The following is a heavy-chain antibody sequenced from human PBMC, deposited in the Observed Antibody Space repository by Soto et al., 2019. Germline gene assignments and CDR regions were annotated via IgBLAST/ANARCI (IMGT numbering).Heavy chain of an antibody. CDR2: ISAYNGNT. J-gene: IGHJ6*02. V-gene: IGHV1-18*01. CDR3: AREVGEVYYYYYGMDV. Sequence: ASVKVSCKASGYTVTSYGISWVRQAPGQGLEWMGWISAYNGNTNYAQKLQGRVTMTTDTSTSTAYMELRSLRSDDTAVYYCAREVGEVYYYYYGMDVWGQGTTVTVSS. CDR1: GYTVTSYG.